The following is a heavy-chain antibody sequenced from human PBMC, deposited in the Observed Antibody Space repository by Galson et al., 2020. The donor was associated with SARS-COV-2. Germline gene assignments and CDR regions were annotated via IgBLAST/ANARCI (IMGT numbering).Heavy chain of an antibody. D-gene: IGHD3-10*01. V-gene: IGHV3-7*03. CDR2: IKQDGSEK. CDR3: ASEVYYYGSGISGYFDY. J-gene: IGHJ4*02. CDR1: GFTFSSYW. Sequence: GGSLRLSCAASGFTFSSYWMSWVRQAPGKGLEWVANIKQDGSEKYYVDSVKGRFTISRDNAKNSLYLQMNSLRAEDTAVYYCASEVYYYGSGISGYFDYWGQGTLVTVSS.